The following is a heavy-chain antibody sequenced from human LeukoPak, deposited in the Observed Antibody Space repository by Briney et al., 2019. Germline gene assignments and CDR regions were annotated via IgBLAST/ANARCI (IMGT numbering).Heavy chain of an antibody. CDR3: ARDYYGSGSALYYYYYYYYMDV. CDR2: ISSSSSTI. V-gene: IGHV3-48*01. CDR1: GFSFSSYS. J-gene: IGHJ6*03. Sequence: GGSLRLSCARSGFSFSSYSMNGVRQAPGEGLEWGSYISSSSSTIYYAHSVKGRFTLSRDNAKNSLYLQMNSLRAEDTAVYYCARDYYGSGSALYYYYYYYYMDVWGKGTTVTVSS. D-gene: IGHD3-10*01.